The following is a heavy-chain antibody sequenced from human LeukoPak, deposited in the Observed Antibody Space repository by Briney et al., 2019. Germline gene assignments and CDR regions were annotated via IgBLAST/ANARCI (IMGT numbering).Heavy chain of an antibody. V-gene: IGHV3-48*03. J-gene: IGHJ5*02. CDR3: ARLAGYCSGGSCYSEYNWFDP. Sequence: GGSLRLSCAASGFTFSSYEMNWVRQAPGKGLEWVSYISSSGSTIYYADSVKGRLTISRDNAENSLYLQMNNLRAEDTAVYYCARLAGYCSGGSCYSEYNWFDPWGQGTLVTVSS. D-gene: IGHD2-15*01. CDR1: GFTFSSYE. CDR2: ISSSGSTI.